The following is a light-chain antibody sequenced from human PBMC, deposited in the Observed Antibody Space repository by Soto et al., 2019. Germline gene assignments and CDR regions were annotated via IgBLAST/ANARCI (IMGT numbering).Light chain of an antibody. CDR2: GAS. J-gene: IGKJ1*01. CDR1: QSVSSNY. CDR3: QQCGSSPPWT. Sequence: EIVLTQSPGTLSLSPGERATLSCRASQSVSSNYLVWYQQKPGQPPRLLIYGASSRATGIPDRFSGSGSGTDVTLTISRLEPEDFALYYCQQCGSSPPWTFGQGTKVEIK. V-gene: IGKV3-20*01.